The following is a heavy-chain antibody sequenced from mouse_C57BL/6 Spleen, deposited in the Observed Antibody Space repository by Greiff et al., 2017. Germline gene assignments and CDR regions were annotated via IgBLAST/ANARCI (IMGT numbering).Heavy chain of an antibody. CDR2: IHPNSGST. CDR1: GYTFTSYW. V-gene: IGHV1-64*01. J-gene: IGHJ1*03. Sequence: VKLQQPGAELVKPGASVKLSCKASGYTFTSYWMHWVKQRPGQGLEWIGMIHPNSGSTNYNAKFKSKATLTVEISSSTAYMQLSSLTSEVAAVSYCASITTIVYLYFDVGGTATAVTVS. CDR3: ASITTIVYLYFDV. D-gene: IGHD1-1*01.